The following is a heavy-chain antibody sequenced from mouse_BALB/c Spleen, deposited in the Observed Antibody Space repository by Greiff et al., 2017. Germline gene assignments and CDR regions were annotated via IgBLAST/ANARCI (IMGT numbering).Heavy chain of an antibody. CDR3: ARYYGSSYDY. CDR2: IDTSDSYT. Sequence: VQLQQPGAELVMPGASVKMSCKASGYTFTDYWMHWVKQRPGQGLEWIGAIDTSDSYTSYNQKFKGKATLTVDESSSTAYMQLSSLTSEDSAVYYCARYYGSSYDYWGQGTTLTVSS. CDR1: GYTFTDYW. D-gene: IGHD1-1*01. J-gene: IGHJ2*01. V-gene: IGHV1-69*01.